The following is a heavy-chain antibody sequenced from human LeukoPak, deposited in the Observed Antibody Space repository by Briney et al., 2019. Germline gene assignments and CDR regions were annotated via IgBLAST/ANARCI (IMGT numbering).Heavy chain of an antibody. V-gene: IGHV3-33*08. Sequence: PGGSLRLSCAASGFTFSSHGMHWVRQAPGKGLEWVAVIWYDGSNKYYADSVKGRFTISRDNSKNTLYLQMNSLRAEDTAVYYCARDTFLAVAGISRYYYYGMDVWGQGTTVTVSS. CDR3: ARDTFLAVAGISRYYYYGMDV. CDR1: GFTFSSHG. CDR2: IWYDGSNK. D-gene: IGHD6-19*01. J-gene: IGHJ6*02.